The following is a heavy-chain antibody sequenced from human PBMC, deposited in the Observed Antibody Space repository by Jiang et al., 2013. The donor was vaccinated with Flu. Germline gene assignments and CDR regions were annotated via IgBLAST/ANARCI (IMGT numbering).Heavy chain of an antibody. V-gene: IGHV3-30-3*01. CDR3: ARDLPPLDF. CDR1: GFPFSHYA. CDR2: ISYDESNI. J-gene: IGHJ4*02. Sequence: AAAGFPFSHYAMHWVRQAPGKGLEWVALISYDESNIQYADSVKGRFTISRDNSKNTLYLQMISLRSEDTAVYYCARDLPPLDFWGQGTLVTVSS.